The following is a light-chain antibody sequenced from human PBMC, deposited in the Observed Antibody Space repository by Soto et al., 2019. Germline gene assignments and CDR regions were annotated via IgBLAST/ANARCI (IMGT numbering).Light chain of an antibody. Sequence: NFMLTQPHSVSESPGKTVTISCTRSSGSIASNYVKWYQQRPGSAPTTVIYEDNQRRTGVPDRFSDSIDSSSNSASLTISGLKTEDEADYYCQSYDSSNPVVFGGGTKLTVL. CDR3: QSYDSSNPVV. V-gene: IGLV6-57*03. J-gene: IGLJ2*01. CDR2: EDN. CDR1: SGSIASNY.